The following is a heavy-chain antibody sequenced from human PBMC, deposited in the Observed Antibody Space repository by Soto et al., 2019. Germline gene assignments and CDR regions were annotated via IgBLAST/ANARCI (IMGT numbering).Heavy chain of an antibody. Sequence: EVQLVESGGGLVKPGGSLRLSCAASGFTFSTYSMNWVRQAPGKGLEWVSSISGSSSYIYYADSVKGRFTISRDNAKNSLYLQMNSLRAEDTAVYYCARDSFDWLSDYYGMDVWGQGTTVTVSS. CDR2: ISGSSSYI. J-gene: IGHJ6*02. CDR3: ARDSFDWLSDYYGMDV. V-gene: IGHV3-21*01. CDR1: GFTFSTYS. D-gene: IGHD3-9*01.